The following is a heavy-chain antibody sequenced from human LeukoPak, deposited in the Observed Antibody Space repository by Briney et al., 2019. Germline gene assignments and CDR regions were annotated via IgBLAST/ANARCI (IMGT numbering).Heavy chain of an antibody. CDR2: IYYSGTT. Sequence: SETLSLTCTVSGGSISSSPYYWGWIRQPPGKGLEWIGSIYYSGTTHYSPSLESRVTISVDTSKNQFSLKLSSVTAADTAVYYCARGRREGLGELSLTGAFDYWGQGTLVTVSS. CDR3: ARGRREGLGELSLTGAFDY. CDR1: GGSISSSPYY. J-gene: IGHJ4*02. V-gene: IGHV4-39*07. D-gene: IGHD3-16*02.